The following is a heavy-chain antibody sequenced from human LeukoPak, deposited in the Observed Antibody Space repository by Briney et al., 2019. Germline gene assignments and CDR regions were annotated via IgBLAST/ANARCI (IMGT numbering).Heavy chain of an antibody. Sequence: SETLSLTCTVSGGSISTYYWSWIRQPAGKGLEWIGRIYTSGNTNYNPSLKSRVSLSVDTSKNQFSLKLSSVTAADTAVYYCARPYRRGTFDYWGQGTLVTVSS. V-gene: IGHV4-4*07. CDR2: IYTSGNT. CDR3: ARPYRRGTFDY. CDR1: GGSISTYY. D-gene: IGHD1-26*01. J-gene: IGHJ4*02.